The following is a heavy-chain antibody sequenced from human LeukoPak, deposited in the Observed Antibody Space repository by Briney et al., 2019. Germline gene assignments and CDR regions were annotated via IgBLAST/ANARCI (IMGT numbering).Heavy chain of an antibody. D-gene: IGHD1-26*01. J-gene: IGHJ4*02. Sequence: SETLSLTCAVYGGSFSGYYWSWIRQPPGKGLEWIGEINHSGSTNYNPSLKSRVTISVDTSKNQFSLKLSSVTAADTAVYYCARSRLCASGSYCLDYWGQGTLVTVSS. CDR2: INHSGST. CDR3: ARSRLCASGSYCLDY. V-gene: IGHV4-34*01. CDR1: GGSFSGYY.